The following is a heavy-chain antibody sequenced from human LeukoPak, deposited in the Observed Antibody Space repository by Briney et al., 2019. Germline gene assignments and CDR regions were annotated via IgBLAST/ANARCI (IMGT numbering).Heavy chain of an antibody. V-gene: IGHV3-33*01. CDR2: IWYDGSNK. CDR3: ARDSFQWELPAFDI. J-gene: IGHJ3*02. D-gene: IGHD1-26*01. CDR1: GFTFSSYG. Sequence: GGSLRLSCAASGFTFSSYGMHWVRQAPGKGLEWVAVIWYDGSNKYYADSVKGQFTISRDNSKNTLYLQMNSLRAEDTAVYYCARDSFQWELPAFDIWGQGTMVTVSS.